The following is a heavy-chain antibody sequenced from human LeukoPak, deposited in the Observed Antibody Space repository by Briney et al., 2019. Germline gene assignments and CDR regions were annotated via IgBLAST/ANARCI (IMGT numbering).Heavy chain of an antibody. CDR3: ARHRLDQSVGP. D-gene: IGHD2-15*01. J-gene: IGHJ5*02. Sequence: SETLSLTCAGYGGSLSSYYWSWIRQPPGKGLEGIGYIYYSGSTNYNPSLKSRVTISVDTSKNQFSLKLSSVTAADTAVYYCARHRLDQSVGPWGQGTLVTVSS. V-gene: IGHV4-59*08. CDR2: IYYSGST. CDR1: GGSLSSYY.